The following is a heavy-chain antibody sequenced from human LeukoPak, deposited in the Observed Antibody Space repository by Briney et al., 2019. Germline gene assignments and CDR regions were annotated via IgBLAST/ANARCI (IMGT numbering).Heavy chain of an antibody. Sequence: SQTLSLTCALSGYSVSSDSAAWNWIRQSPSRGLQWLGKTYYRSKWYNDSSVSVKGRITINPDTSKNQFSLQLNSVTPEDTAIYYCARGGIVGAEYFDYWGQGTLVTVSS. V-gene: IGHV6-1*01. CDR3: ARGGIVGAEYFDY. CDR2: TYYRSKWYN. J-gene: IGHJ4*02. CDR1: GYSVSSDSAA. D-gene: IGHD1-26*01.